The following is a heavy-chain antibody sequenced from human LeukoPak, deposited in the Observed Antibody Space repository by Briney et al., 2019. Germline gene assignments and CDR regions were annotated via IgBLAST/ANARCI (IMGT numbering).Heavy chain of an antibody. CDR1: GYTFTSYG. Sequence: GASVKVSCKASGYTFTSYGINWVRQAPGQGLEWMGWISTYNGNTKYAQNLQGRVTMTTDTSTSTTYMELRGLKSDDTAVYYYARGFRCISTTCYTNWFGPWGQGTLVTVSS. D-gene: IGHD2-2*02. V-gene: IGHV1-18*01. CDR3: ARGFRCISTTCYTNWFGP. CDR2: ISTYNGNT. J-gene: IGHJ5*02.